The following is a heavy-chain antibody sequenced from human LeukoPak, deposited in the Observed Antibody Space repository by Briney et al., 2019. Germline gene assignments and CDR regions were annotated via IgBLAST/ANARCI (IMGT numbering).Heavy chain of an antibody. CDR2: IYRSDSYT. V-gene: IGHV5-10-1*01. D-gene: IGHD3-10*01. J-gene: IGHJ3*02. CDR1: GYVSTSYW. Sequence: LRSPCQGSGYVSTSYWVIWVRVVSWRGLGWMGRIYRSDSYTDYSPSFRAHVTILAYKSISTAYLQWSSLKASDTAMYYCARPVDYYGAGSPRDDAFDIWGQGTMVTVSS. CDR3: ARPVDYYGAGSPRDDAFDI.